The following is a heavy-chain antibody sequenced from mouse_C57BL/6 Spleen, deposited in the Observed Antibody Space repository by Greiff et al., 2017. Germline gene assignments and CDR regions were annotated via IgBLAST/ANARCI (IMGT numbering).Heavy chain of an antibody. CDR1: GYTFTSYW. CDR3: ARCCGSSYDY. V-gene: IGHV1-52*01. CDR2: IDPSDSET. Sequence: VQLQQPGAELVRPGSSVKLSCKASGYTFTSYWMHWVKQRPIQGLEWIGNIDPSDSETHYNQKFKDKATLTVDKSSSTAYMQLSSLTSEDSAVYYCARCCGSSYDYWGQGTTLTVAS. D-gene: IGHD1-1*01. J-gene: IGHJ2*01.